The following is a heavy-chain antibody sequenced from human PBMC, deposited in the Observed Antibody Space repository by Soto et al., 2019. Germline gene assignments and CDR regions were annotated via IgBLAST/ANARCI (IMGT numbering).Heavy chain of an antibody. CDR3: AKDLGSGYYNNWSGIDC. V-gene: IGHV3-9*01. J-gene: IGHJ4*02. Sequence: GGCLRLSSAASGFTFDEYAMHWVRQAPGKGLEWVSGISWNSGGIDYADSVKGRFIISRDNADNSLYLQMNSLRAEDTAFYFCAKDLGSGYYNNWSGIDCWGQGTLVTVSS. CDR1: GFTFDEYA. D-gene: IGHD1-1*01. CDR2: ISWNSGGI.